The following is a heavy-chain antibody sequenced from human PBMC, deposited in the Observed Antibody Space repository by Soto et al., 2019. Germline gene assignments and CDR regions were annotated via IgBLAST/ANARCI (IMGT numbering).Heavy chain of an antibody. CDR2: ISGSGGST. V-gene: IGHV3-23*01. D-gene: IGHD6-6*01. J-gene: IGHJ6*02. Sequence: EVQLLESGGGLVQPGGSLRLSCAASGFTFSSYAMSWVRQAPGKGLEWVSAISGSGGSTYYADSVKGRFTISRDNSKNTLYLQMNSLRAEDTAVYYCANPGAVYSSSSSYYGMDVWGQGTTVTVSS. CDR3: ANPGAVYSSSSSYYGMDV. CDR1: GFTFSSYA.